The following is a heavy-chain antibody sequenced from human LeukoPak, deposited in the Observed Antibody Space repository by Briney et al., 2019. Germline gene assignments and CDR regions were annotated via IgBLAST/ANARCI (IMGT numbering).Heavy chain of an antibody. CDR2: ISAYNGNT. V-gene: IGHV1-18*01. CDR1: GYTFTSYG. D-gene: IGHD5-18*01. Sequence: ASVKVSCKASGYTFTSYGISWVRQAPGQGLEWMGWISAYNGNTNYAQKLQGRVTMTTDTSTSTVYMELSSLRSEDTAVYYCARDAYSYGYGRDDAFDIWGQGTMVTVSS. J-gene: IGHJ3*02. CDR3: ARDAYSYGYGRDDAFDI.